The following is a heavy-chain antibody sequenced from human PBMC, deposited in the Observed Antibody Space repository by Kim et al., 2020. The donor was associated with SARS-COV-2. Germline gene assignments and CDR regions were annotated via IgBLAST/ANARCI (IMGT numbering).Heavy chain of an antibody. D-gene: IGHD2-21*02. J-gene: IGHJ6*02. CDR1: GFTFGDYA. CDR3: AKDLGLAYCGGDCYYDYYYYYGMDV. V-gene: IGHV3-9*01. Sequence: GGSLRLSCAASGFTFGDYAMHWVRQAPGKGLEWVSGISWNSGSIGYADSVKGRFTISRDNAKNSLYLQMNSLRAEDTALYYCAKDLGLAYCGGDCYYDYYYYYGMDVWGQGTTVTVSS. CDR2: ISWNSGSI.